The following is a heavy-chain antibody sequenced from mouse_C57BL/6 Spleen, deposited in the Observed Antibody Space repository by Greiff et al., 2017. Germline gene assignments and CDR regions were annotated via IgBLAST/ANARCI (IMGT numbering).Heavy chain of an antibody. CDR1: GYTFTDYY. D-gene: IGHD3-2*02. V-gene: IGHV1-19*01. Sequence: VQLQQSGPVLVKPGASVKMSCKASGYTFTDYYMNWVKQSHGKSLEWIGVINPYNGGTSYNQKFKGKATLTVDKSSSTAYMELNSLTSEDSAVYYCARTGQGYYFDYWGQGTTLTVSS. CDR2: INPYNGGT. J-gene: IGHJ2*01. CDR3: ARTGQGYYFDY.